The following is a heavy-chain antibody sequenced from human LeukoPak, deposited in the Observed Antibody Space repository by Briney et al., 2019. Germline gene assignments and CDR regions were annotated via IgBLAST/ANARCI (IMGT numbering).Heavy chain of an antibody. Sequence: PGGSLRLSCAASGFTFSSYAMHWVRQAPGKGLEWVAVISYDGSNKYYADSVKGRFTISRDNSKNTLYLQMNSLRAEDTAVYYCARDHGSGSELLFDYWGQGTLVTVSS. CDR2: ISYDGSNK. CDR3: ARDHGSGSELLFDY. V-gene: IGHV3-30-3*01. J-gene: IGHJ4*02. D-gene: IGHD1-26*01. CDR1: GFTFSSYA.